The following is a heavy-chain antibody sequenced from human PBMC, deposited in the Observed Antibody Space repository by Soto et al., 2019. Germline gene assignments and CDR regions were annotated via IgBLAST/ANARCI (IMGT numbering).Heavy chain of an antibody. Sequence: SETLSLTCTVSGDSITSYNWNWLRQPPGKALEWIGYVHSSGSTNYNPSLKSRVTISVDTSRNQFSLKLTSVTAADTAVYYCARRIPTAGLFDYWGQGTLVTVSS. J-gene: IGHJ4*02. CDR1: GDSITSYN. CDR3: ARRIPTAGLFDY. D-gene: IGHD6-13*01. CDR2: VHSSGST. V-gene: IGHV4-59*12.